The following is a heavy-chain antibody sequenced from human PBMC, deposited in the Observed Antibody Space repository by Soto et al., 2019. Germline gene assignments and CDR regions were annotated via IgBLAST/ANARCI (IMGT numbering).Heavy chain of an antibody. CDR3: ARGRGTIFNWFDS. V-gene: IGHV3-74*01. CDR2: INSDGSTT. D-gene: IGHD3-3*01. J-gene: IGHJ5*01. CDR1: GFTFSNYW. Sequence: GGSLRLSCAASGFTFSNYWMHWVRQAPGKGLVWVSRINSDGSTTSYADSVKGRFTISRDNAKNTLYLQMNSLRAEDTAVYYCARGRGTIFNWFDSWGQGTLVTVSS.